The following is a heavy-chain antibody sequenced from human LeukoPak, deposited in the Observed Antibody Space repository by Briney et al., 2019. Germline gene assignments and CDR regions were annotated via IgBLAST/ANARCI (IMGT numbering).Heavy chain of an antibody. D-gene: IGHD6-25*01. Sequence: GGSLRLSCAASGFTFSSYKMNWVRQAPGKGLEWVSYISNSGSTIYYADSVKGRFTISRDNAKNSLYLQMNSLRAEDTAVYYCARDLPAGYWGQGTLVTVSS. CDR1: GFTFSSYK. CDR2: ISNSGSTI. J-gene: IGHJ4*02. V-gene: IGHV3-48*03. CDR3: ARDLPAGY.